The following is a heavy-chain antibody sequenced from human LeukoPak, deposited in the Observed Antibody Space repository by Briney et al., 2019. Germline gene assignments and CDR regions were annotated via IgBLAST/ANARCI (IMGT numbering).Heavy chain of an antibody. V-gene: IGHV3-30*02. CDR1: GFTFSSYG. Sequence: GGSLRLSCAASGFTFSSYGMHWVRQAPGKGLEWVAFIRYDGSNKYYAGSVKGRFTISRDNSRNTLYLQMNNLRAEDTAVYYCARGTTMTGLEYWGQGTLVTVSS. D-gene: IGHD3-22*01. J-gene: IGHJ4*02. CDR2: IRYDGSNK. CDR3: ARGTTMTGLEY.